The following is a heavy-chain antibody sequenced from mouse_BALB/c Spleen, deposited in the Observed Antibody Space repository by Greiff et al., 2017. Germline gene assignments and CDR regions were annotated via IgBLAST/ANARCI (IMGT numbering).Heavy chain of an antibody. V-gene: IGHV5-6-5*01. Sequence: DVMLVESGGGLVKPGGSLKLSCAASGFTFSSYAMSWVRQTPEKRLEWVASISSGGSTYYPDSVKGRFTISRDNARNILYLQMSSLRSEDTAMYYCARVGITTVVANPYFDYWGQGTTLTVSS. CDR2: ISSGGST. D-gene: IGHD1-1*01. CDR3: ARVGITTVVANPYFDY. CDR1: GFTFSSYA. J-gene: IGHJ2*01.